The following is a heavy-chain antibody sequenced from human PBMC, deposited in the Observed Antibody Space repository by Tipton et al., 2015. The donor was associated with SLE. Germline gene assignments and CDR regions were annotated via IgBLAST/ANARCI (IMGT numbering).Heavy chain of an antibody. V-gene: IGHV3-74*01. CDR3: VRGKLLLGY. Sequence: SLRLSCAASGFTFSSYWMHWVRQAPGKGLVWVSRISSDGSSTVYADSVKGRFTISRDNAKNTLYLQMNSLRAEDSAVYYCVRGKLLLGYWGQGALVTVSS. CDR1: GFTFSSYW. D-gene: IGHD2-15*01. J-gene: IGHJ4*02. CDR2: ISSDGSST.